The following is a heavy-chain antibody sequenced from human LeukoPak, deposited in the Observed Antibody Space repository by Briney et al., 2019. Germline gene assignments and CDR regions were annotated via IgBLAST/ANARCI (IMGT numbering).Heavy chain of an antibody. CDR2: ISYDGSNK. CDR3: AKKGGDQTFLEWPPRSYYYYYMDV. V-gene: IGHV3-30-3*01. J-gene: IGHJ6*03. CDR1: GFTFSSYA. D-gene: IGHD3-3*01. Sequence: GRSLRLSCAASGFTFSSYAMHWVRQAPGKGLEWVAVISYDGSNKYYADSVKGRFTISRDNSKNTLYLQMNSLRAEDTAVYYCAKKGGDQTFLEWPPRSYYYYYMDVWGKGTTVTVSS.